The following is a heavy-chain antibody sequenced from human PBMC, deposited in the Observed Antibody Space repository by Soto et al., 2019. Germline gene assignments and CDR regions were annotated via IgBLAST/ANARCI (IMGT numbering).Heavy chain of an antibody. CDR2: ISYDGSNK. J-gene: IGHJ6*02. D-gene: IGHD3-10*01. Sequence: QVQVVESGGGVVQPGRSLRLSCAASGFTFSSYGMHWVRQAPGKGLEWVAIISYDGSNKYYADSVKGRCTISRDNSKNTLYLQMNSLRAEDTAVYYCAQDLKWITMVRGVSRSYGMDVWGQGTTVTVSS. V-gene: IGHV3-30*18. CDR1: GFTFSSYG. CDR3: AQDLKWITMVRGVSRSYGMDV.